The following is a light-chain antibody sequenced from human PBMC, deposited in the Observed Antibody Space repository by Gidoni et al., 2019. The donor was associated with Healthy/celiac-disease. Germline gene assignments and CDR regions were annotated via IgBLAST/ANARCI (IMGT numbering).Light chain of an antibody. J-gene: IGKJ4*01. CDR1: QSASSN. V-gene: IGKV3-15*01. Sequence: EIVMTQAPATLSVSPGERATLPCWASQSASSNLDWYQQKPGQAPRLLIYGASTRATGIPARFSGGGSGEEFTLTISGVQSEDCAVYCCQQYNNWLTFXGXTKVEIK. CDR2: GAS. CDR3: QQYNNWLT.